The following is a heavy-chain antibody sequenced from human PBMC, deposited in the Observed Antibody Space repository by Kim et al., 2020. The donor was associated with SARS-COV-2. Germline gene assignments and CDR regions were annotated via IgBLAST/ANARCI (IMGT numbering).Heavy chain of an antibody. CDR1: GYSFTSYW. CDR3: ARQGHSVLRYFDWSQGGAFDI. D-gene: IGHD3-9*01. Sequence: GESLQISCKGSGYSFTSYWIGWVRQMPGKGLEWMGIIYPGDSDTRYSPSFQGQVTISADKSISTAYLQWSSLKASDTAMYYCARQGHSVLRYFDWSQGGAFDIWGQGTMVTVSS. CDR2: IYPGDSDT. J-gene: IGHJ3*02. V-gene: IGHV5-51*01.